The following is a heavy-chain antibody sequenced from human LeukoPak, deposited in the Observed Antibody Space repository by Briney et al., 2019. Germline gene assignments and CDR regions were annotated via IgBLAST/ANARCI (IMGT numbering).Heavy chain of an antibody. CDR3: ARWYGDYFDY. Sequence: GGSLRLSCAASGFTFSSYGMHWVRQAPGKGLEWVAVISYDGSNKYYADSVKGRFTISRDNSKNTLYLQMNSLRAEDTAVYYCARWYGDYFDYWGQGTLVTVSS. J-gene: IGHJ4*02. CDR2: ISYDGSNK. V-gene: IGHV3-30*03. D-gene: IGHD4-17*01. CDR1: GFTFSSYG.